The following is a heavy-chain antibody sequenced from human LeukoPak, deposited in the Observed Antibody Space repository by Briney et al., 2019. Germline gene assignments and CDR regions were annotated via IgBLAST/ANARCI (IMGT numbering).Heavy chain of an antibody. D-gene: IGHD3-22*01. CDR3: ARTWLFSPRSCDY. Sequence: ASVKVSFKASGYTFTGYYMHWVRQAPGQGLEWMGWISAYNGNTNYAQKLQGRVTMTTDTSTSTAYMELRSLRSDDTAVYYCARTWLFSPRSCDYWGQGTLVTVSS. J-gene: IGHJ4*02. V-gene: IGHV1-18*04. CDR1: GYTFTGYY. CDR2: ISAYNGNT.